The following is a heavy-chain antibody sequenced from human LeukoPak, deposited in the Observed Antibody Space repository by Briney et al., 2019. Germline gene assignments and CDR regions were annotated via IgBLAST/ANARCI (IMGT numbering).Heavy chain of an antibody. J-gene: IGHJ4*02. V-gene: IGHV3-23*01. CDR1: GVTFSSYA. CDR3: XXXXSXHCXXXICXHSSGWYFDY. CDR2: IDYSGDIT. D-gene: IGHD6-19*01. Sequence: GGSLRLSCAASGVTFSSYAMSWVRQAPGKGLEWVSTIDYSGDITYYADSVKGRFTISRDNSKNTLYLQVNSLRGEDTALYYXXXXXSXHCXXXICXHSSGWYFDYWGQGTLVTVSS.